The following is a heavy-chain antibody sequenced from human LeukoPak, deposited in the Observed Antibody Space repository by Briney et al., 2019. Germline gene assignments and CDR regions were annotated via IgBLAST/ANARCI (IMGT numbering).Heavy chain of an antibody. J-gene: IGHJ4*02. CDR3: ARQNTPHGNFDY. D-gene: IGHD5-24*01. CDR1: GFTLSNYA. CDR2: LGTAGDT. V-gene: IGHV3-13*01. Sequence: GGSLRLSCAASGFTLSNYAMRWVRQPAGEGLEWVSALGTAGDTFYPGSVKGRFTISRDNAKKSLFLQMNSLRAEDTAVYYCARQNTPHGNFDYWGQGTLVTVSP.